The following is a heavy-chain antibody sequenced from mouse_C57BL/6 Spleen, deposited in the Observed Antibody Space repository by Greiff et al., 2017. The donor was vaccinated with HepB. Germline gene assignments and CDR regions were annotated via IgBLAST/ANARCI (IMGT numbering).Heavy chain of an antibody. CDR1: GFTFSDYY. J-gene: IGHJ4*01. V-gene: IGHV5-12*01. CDR3: ARPLYDYEPFAMDY. CDR2: ISNGGGST. D-gene: IGHD2-4*01. Sequence: EVQGVESGGGLVQPGGSLKLSCAASGFTFSDYYMYWVRQTPEKRLEWVAYISNGGGSTYYPDTVKGRFTISRDNAKNTLYLQMSRLKSEDTAMYYCARPLYDYEPFAMDYWGQGTSVTVSS.